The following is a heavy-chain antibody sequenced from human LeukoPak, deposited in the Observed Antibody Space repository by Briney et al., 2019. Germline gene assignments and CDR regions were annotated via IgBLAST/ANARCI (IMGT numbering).Heavy chain of an antibody. D-gene: IGHD1-26*01. V-gene: IGHV1-46*01. CDR3: ARQYGGSYYSY. CDR2: INPSGGST. Sequence: ASVKVSCKASGYTFTSYYMHWVRQAPGQGLEWMGIINPSGGSTSYAQKFQGRVTMTRDMSTSTVYMELSSLRSEDTAAYYCARQYGGSYYSYWGQGTLVTVSS. J-gene: IGHJ4*02. CDR1: GYTFTSYY.